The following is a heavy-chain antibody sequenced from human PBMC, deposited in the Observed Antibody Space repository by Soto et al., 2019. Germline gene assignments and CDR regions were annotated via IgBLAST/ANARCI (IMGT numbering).Heavy chain of an antibody. J-gene: IGHJ4*02. V-gene: IGHV1-8*02. CDR1: GYTFTSYY. CDR3: ARTLYGDNVDY. D-gene: IGHD4-17*01. CDR2: MNPNSGNT. Sequence: ASVKVSCKASGYTFTSYYMHWVRQATGQGLEWMGWMNPNSGNTGYAQKFQGRVTMTRNTSISTAYMELSSLGSEDTAVYYCARTLYGDNVDYWGQGTLVTVSS.